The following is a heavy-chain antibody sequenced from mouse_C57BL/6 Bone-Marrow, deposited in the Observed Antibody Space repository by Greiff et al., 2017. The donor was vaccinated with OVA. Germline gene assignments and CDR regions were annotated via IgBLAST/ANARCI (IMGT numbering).Heavy chain of an antibody. V-gene: IGHV1-64*01. CDR1: GYTFTSYW. D-gene: IGHD1-1*01. Sequence: QVQLQQPGAELVKPGASVKLSCKASGYTFTSYWMHWVKQRPGQGLEWIGMIHPNSGSTNYNEKFKSKATLTVDKSSSTAYMQLSSLTSEDSAVYYCARCGGENYYGSSPWFAYWGQGTLVTVSA. J-gene: IGHJ3*01. CDR3: ARCGGENYYGSSPWFAY. CDR2: IHPNSGST.